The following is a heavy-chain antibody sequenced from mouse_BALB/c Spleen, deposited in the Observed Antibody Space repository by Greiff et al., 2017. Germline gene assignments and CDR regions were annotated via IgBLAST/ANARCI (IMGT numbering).Heavy chain of an antibody. J-gene: IGHJ3*01. CDR3: AREGFAY. CDR2: ISSGGST. CDR1: GFTFSSYA. Sequence: DVKLVESGGDLVKPGGSLKLSCAASGFTFSSYAMSWVRQTPEKRLEWVASISSGGSTYYPDSVKGRFTISRDNARNILYLQMSSLRSEDTAMYYCAREGFAYWGQGTLVTVSA. V-gene: IGHV5-6-5*01.